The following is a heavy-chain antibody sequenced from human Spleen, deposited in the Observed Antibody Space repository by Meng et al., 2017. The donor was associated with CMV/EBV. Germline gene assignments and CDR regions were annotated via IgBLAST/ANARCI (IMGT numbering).Heavy chain of an antibody. CDR1: GFIFSDYY. CDR3: ARAYCSSATCYHYYGVDV. V-gene: IGHV3-11*01. CDR2: ISSSGKTI. Sequence: GESLKISCAASGFIFSDYYMSWIRQAPGKGLEWVSYISSSGKTIYYANSVRDRFTISRDNAKNSLYLQMNSLRAGDTAVYYCARAYCSSATCYHYYGVDVWGQGTTVTVSS. D-gene: IGHD2-2*01. J-gene: IGHJ6*02.